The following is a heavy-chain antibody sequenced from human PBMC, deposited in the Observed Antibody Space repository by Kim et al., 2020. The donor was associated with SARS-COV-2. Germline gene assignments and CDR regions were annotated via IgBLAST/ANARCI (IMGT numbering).Heavy chain of an antibody. CDR2: ISGDGGST. CDR3: AKVVDTDMAYFDF. J-gene: IGHJ4*02. V-gene: IGHV3-43*02. CDR1: GFTFDDYA. D-gene: IGHD5-18*01. Sequence: GGSLRLSCAASGFTFDDYAMHWVRQAPGKGLEWVSVISGDGGSTYYADSVKGRFTISRDNRKNSLYLQMNSLISEDTAFYYCAKVVDTDMAYFDFWGQGILVTVSS.